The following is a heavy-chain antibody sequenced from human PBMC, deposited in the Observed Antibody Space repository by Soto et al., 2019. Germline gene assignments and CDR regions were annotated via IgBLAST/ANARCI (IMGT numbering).Heavy chain of an antibody. CDR2: IYHSGST. CDR3: ARDLSAAGTMDY. Sequence: QVQLQESGPGLVKPSGTLSLTCAVSGGSISSNNWWSWVRQPPGKGLEWIGKIYHSGSTNYDLSLKSRVTISVDKSRNHFSLKLSSVTAADTAVYYCARDLSAAGTMDYWGQGTLVTVSS. V-gene: IGHV4-4*02. CDR1: GGSISSNNW. D-gene: IGHD6-13*01. J-gene: IGHJ4*02.